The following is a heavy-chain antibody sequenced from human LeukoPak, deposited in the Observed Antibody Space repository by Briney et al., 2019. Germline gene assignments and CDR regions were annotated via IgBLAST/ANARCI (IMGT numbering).Heavy chain of an antibody. D-gene: IGHD1-1*01. J-gene: IGHJ5*02. V-gene: IGHV1-8*03. CDR3: ARDIAGATLRGWFDP. Sequence: ASVKVSCKAFGYTFTNYDINWVRQAAGQGLEWMGWMNPNSGNAAYAQKFQGRVTITRNTSITTAYMDLSSLTSEDTAVYYCARDIAGATLRGWFDPWGQGTLVTVSS. CDR2: MNPNSGNA. CDR1: GYTFTNYD.